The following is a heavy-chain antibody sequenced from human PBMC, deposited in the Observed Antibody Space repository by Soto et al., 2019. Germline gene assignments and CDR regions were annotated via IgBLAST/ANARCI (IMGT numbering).Heavy chain of an antibody. CDR1: GGSISSSSYY. V-gene: IGHV4-39*02. CDR3: ERETGTNGGTDY. CDR2: IYYSGST. D-gene: IGHD1-7*01. J-gene: IGHJ4*02. Sequence: SETLSLTCTVSGGSISSSSYYWGWIRQPPGKGLEWIGSIYYSGSTYYNPSLKSRVTISVDTSKNQFSLKLSSVTAADTAVYYCERETGTNGGTDYWGQGTLVTVSS.